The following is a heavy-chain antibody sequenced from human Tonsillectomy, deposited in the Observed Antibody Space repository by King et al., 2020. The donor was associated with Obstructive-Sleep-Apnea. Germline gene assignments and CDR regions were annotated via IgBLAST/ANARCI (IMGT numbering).Heavy chain of an antibody. CDR3: ARDRDYYASGSYADY. CDR1: GYTFTSYG. V-gene: IGHV1-18*01. D-gene: IGHD3-10*01. Sequence: VQLVESGAEVKKPGASVKVSCKASGYTFTSYGISWVRQAPGQWLEWMGWITAYNGNTNYAQKLQGRVTMTTDTSTTTAYMELRSLRSDDTAVYYCARDRDYYASGSYADYWGQGTLVTVSS. J-gene: IGHJ4*02. CDR2: ITAYNGNT.